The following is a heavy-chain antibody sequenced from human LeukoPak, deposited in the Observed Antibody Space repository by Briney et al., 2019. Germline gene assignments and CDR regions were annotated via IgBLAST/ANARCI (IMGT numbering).Heavy chain of an antibody. D-gene: IGHD6-6*01. CDR3: ARAQLVDYNYYYMDV. CDR2: INWNGDST. V-gene: IGHV3-20*04. CDR1: GFTFSSYW. Sequence: GGSLRLSCAASGFTFSSYWMHWVRQAPGKGLEWVSGINWNGDSTGYEDSVKGRFTISRDNAKNSLHLQMNSLRAEDTALYYCARAQLVDYNYYYMDVWGKGTTVTVSS. J-gene: IGHJ6*03.